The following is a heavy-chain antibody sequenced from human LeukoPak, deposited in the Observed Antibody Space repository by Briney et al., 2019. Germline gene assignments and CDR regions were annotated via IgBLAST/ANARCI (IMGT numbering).Heavy chain of an antibody. D-gene: IGHD5-12*01. V-gene: IGHV3-48*04. CDR2: ITTSSSTI. CDR3: AREGGNRKWLPFDY. CDR1: GFTFSNYN. J-gene: IGHJ4*02. Sequence: PGGSLRLSCAASGFTFSNYNMNWVRQAPGKGLEWVSYITTSSSTIYYADSVKGRFTISRDNAKNSLYLQMNSLRAEDTAVYYCAREGGNRKWLPFDYWGQGTLVTVSS.